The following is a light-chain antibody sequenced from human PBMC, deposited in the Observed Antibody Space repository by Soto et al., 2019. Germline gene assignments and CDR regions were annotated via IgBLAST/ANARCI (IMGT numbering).Light chain of an antibody. CDR3: QQRSNWPPVT. V-gene: IGKV3D-20*02. Sequence: EIALTQFPGTLSLSPGERATLSCRASQNVSSTYLAWYQQRPGQAPRLLIYAASTRATGVPARFSGSGSGTDFTLTISSLEPEDFGVYYCQQRSNWPPVTFGGGTKVDIK. CDR2: AAS. CDR1: QNVSSTY. J-gene: IGKJ4*01.